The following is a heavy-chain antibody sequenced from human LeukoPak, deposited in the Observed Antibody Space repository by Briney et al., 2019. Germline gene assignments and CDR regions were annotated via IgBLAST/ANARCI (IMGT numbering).Heavy chain of an antibody. CDR2: ISYSGGST. V-gene: IGHV3-23*01. CDR1: GGTFSSYA. D-gene: IGHD3-10*01. J-gene: IGHJ4*02. CDR3: VKSGSGSYYNPDFDY. Sequence: ASVKVSCKASGGTFSSYAMSWVRQTPGKGLEWVSSISYSGGSTHYADSVKGRFTISRDNSKNTLYLQMNSLRAEDTAVYYCVKSGSGSYYNPDFDYWGQGTLVTVSS.